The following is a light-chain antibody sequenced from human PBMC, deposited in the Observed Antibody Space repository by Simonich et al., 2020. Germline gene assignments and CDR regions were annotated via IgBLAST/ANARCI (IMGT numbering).Light chain of an antibody. CDR2: LGS. J-gene: IGKJ2*01. Sequence: DIVMTQSPISLPVTPGEPASISCRSSQSLLHSNGYNYLDWYLQKPGHSPQLLIYLGSNRASGVPDRFSGSGSGTDFTLKSSRVEAEDVGVYYCMQALQTPYTFGQGTKLEIK. CDR1: QSLLHSNGYNY. CDR3: MQALQTPYT. V-gene: IGKV2-28*01.